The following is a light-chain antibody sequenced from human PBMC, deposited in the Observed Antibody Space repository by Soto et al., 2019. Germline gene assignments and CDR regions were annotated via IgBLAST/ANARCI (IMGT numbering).Light chain of an antibody. J-gene: IGLJ2*01. CDR3: ATWDSGLSKLL. CDR1: AYDIGISY. Sequence: QSVLTQPPSVSAAPGQSVTISCSGGAYDIGISYVSWYQHFPGAAPKLVIYDTNKPPSGIPDRFSGSKSGTSATLGITGLPTGDEADYYYATWDSGLSKLLFGGGTKLTVL. V-gene: IGLV1-51*01. CDR2: DTN.